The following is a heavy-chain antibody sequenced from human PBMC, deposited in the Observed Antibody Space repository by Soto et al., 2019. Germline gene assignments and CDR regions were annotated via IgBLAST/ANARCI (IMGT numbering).Heavy chain of an antibody. CDR2: IKEDGSEK. J-gene: IGHJ6*02. CDR1: GFTFSTYW. D-gene: IGHD6-6*01. CDR3: ARPSVAARPSSYYYYGMDV. V-gene: IGHV3-7*03. Sequence: GGSLRLSCVVSGFTFSTYWMSWVRQAPGKGLEWVANIKEDGSEKYYLDSVKGRFTIYRDNAKNSLYLQMNSLRAEDTAVYYCARPSVAARPSSYYYYGMDVWGQGTTVTVSS.